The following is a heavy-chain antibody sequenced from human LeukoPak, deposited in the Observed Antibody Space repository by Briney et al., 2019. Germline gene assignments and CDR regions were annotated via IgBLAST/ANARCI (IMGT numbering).Heavy chain of an antibody. D-gene: IGHD1-14*01. J-gene: IGHJ4*02. CDR3: VRGDQEASEPAFDY. CDR1: GFTFSSYS. CDR2: ISSGGSTM. V-gene: IGHV3-48*02. Sequence: GGSLRLSCAASGFTFSSYSMNWVRQAPVKGLEWVSYISSGGSTMYYADSVRGRFTISRDTAKNSLYLEMNSLRDEDTAMYYCVRGDQEASEPAFDYWGQGTLVTVSS.